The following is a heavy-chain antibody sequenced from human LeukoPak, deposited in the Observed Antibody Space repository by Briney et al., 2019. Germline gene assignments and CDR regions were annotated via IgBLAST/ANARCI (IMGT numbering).Heavy chain of an antibody. D-gene: IGHD3-22*01. Sequence: GGSLRLSCAASGFTFSTYAMSWVRQAPGKGLEWVSAISSSSSYIYYADSVKGRFTISRDNSKNTLYLQMNSLRAEDTAVYYCARVRYYYDSSGYYPYYWGQGTLVTVSS. V-gene: IGHV3-23*01. CDR1: GFTFSTYA. CDR3: ARVRYYYDSSGYYPYY. J-gene: IGHJ4*02. CDR2: ISSSSSYI.